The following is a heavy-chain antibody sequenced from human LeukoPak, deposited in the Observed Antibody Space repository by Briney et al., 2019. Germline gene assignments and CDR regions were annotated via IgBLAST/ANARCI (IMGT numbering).Heavy chain of an antibody. CDR1: GFTFDDYA. D-gene: IGHD6-13*01. CDR3: ARVAGSSLLGYMDV. V-gene: IGHV3-9*01. CDR2: ISWNSGSI. J-gene: IGHJ6*03. Sequence: GGSLRLSCAASGFTFDDYAMHWVRQAPGKGLEWVSGISWNSGSIGYADSVKGRFTISRDNTKNSLYLQMNSLRAEDTALYYCARVAGSSLLGYMDVWGKGTTVTVSS.